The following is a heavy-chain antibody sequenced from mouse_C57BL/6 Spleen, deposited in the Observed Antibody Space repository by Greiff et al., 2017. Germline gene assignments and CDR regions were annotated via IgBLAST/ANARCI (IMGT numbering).Heavy chain of an antibody. D-gene: IGHD2-5*01. V-gene: IGHV1-62-2*01. CDR1: GYTFTEYT. Sequence: VQLQQSGAELVKPGASVKLSCKASGYTFTEYTIHWVKQRSGKGLEWIGWFYPGSGSIKYHETFKDKATFTAAKSSSTFYMERNILTSEDSAVYFCARHEGYSNYVSYAMDYWGQGTSVTVSS. CDR2: FYPGSGSI. CDR3: ARHEGYSNYVSYAMDY. J-gene: IGHJ4*01.